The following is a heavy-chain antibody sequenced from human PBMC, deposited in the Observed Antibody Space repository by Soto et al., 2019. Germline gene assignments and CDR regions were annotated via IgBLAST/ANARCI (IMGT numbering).Heavy chain of an antibody. CDR3: AKDSGYSSSSTLFDY. CDR2: ISGSGGST. Sequence: EVQLLESGGGLVQPGGSLRLSCAASGFTFSSYAMSWVRQAPGKGLEWVSAISGSGGSTYYADSVKGRFTISRDNAKNTLYLQMNCLRAEDTAVYYCAKDSGYSSSSTLFDYWGQGTLVTVSS. J-gene: IGHJ4*02. CDR1: GFTFSSYA. D-gene: IGHD6-6*01. V-gene: IGHV3-23*01.